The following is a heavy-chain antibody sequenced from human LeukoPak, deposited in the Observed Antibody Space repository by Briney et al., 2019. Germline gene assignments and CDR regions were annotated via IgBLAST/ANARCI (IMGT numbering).Heavy chain of an antibody. V-gene: IGHV4-4*07. CDR2: IYTSGST. CDR3: ARDRGSGWYDNWFDP. D-gene: IGHD6-19*01. CDR1: GGSISIYY. Sequence: SETLSLTCTVSGGSISIYYWSWIRQPAGKGLEWIGRIYTSGSTNYNPSLKSRVTMSVDTSKNQFSLKLSSVTAADTAVYYCARDRGSGWYDNWFDPWGQGTLVTVSS. J-gene: IGHJ5*02.